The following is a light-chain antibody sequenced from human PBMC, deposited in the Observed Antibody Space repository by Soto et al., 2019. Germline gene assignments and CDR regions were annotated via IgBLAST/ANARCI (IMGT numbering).Light chain of an antibody. J-gene: IGKJ3*01. V-gene: IGKV1-5*03. CDR2: KAY. Sequence: DIQMTQSPSTLSASVGDRITITCRASQSISTWLAWYQQKPGKAPKLLIYKAYSLESGVPSRFSGSGSGTEFTLTISSLQPDDFATYYCQQYNSYSLPFGPGTKVDIK. CDR1: QSISTW. CDR3: QQYNSYSLP.